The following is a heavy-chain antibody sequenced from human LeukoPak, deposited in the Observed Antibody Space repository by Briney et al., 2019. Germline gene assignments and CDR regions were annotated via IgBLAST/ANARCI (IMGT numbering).Heavy chain of an antibody. CDR3: ARWAPSGDRDYYYYFMDV. CDR1: GGTFNNYA. CDR2: IIPIFGSS. J-gene: IGHJ6*03. V-gene: IGHV1-69*13. Sequence: GASVKVSCKASGGTFNNYAINWVRQAPGQGLEWMGGIIPIFGSSNYAQKFQGRVTITADESTTTAYMELRSLRSDDTAVYYCARWAPSGDRDYYYYFMDVWGKGTTVTVSS. D-gene: IGHD2-21*02.